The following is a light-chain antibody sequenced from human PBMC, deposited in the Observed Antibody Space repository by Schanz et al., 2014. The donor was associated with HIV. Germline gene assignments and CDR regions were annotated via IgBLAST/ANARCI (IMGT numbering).Light chain of an antibody. Sequence: DIQLSQSPSFLSASVGDRVTVTCRASQDISTYLAWYQQKPGKAPNLLIYAASNLHTGVPLRFSGSGSGTDFTLTINGLQPDDFATYYCQQLNSFPYTFGQGTKL. V-gene: IGKV1-9*01. CDR3: QQLNSFPYT. J-gene: IGKJ2*01. CDR2: AAS. CDR1: QDISTY.